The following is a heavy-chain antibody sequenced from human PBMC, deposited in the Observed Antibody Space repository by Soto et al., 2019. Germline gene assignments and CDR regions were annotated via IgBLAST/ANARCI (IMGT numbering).Heavy chain of an antibody. V-gene: IGHV3-33*01. CDR1: GFTFSSHG. J-gene: IGHJ6*02. D-gene: IGHD4-4*01. CDR3: ARADYSRRDYYYYGMDV. Sequence: GGSLRLSCAASGFTFSSHGMHWVRQAPGKGLEWVAVIWYDGSNKYYADSVKGRFTISRDNSKNTLYLQMNSLRAEDTAVYYCARADYSRRDYYYYGMDVWGQGTTVTVSS. CDR2: IWYDGSNK.